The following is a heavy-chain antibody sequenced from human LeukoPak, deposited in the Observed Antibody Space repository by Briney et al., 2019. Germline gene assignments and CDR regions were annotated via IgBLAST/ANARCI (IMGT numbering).Heavy chain of an antibody. J-gene: IGHJ3*02. D-gene: IGHD3-9*01. CDR3: ARRDDTHAFDI. CDR1: GGSISSTSYY. Sequence: SETLSLTCTVSGGSISSTSYYFWGWIRQPPGKGLEWIGSISFSGSTYYNPSLKSRVTMSVDTSKNQFSLKLSSVTAADTAVYYCARRDDTHAFDIWGQGTMVTVSS. V-gene: IGHV4-39*07. CDR2: ISFSGST.